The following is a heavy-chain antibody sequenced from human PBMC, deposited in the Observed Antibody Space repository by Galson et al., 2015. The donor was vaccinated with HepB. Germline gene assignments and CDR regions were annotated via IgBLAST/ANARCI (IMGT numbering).Heavy chain of an antibody. CDR2: IYPGDSDT. D-gene: IGHD2-15*01. CDR3: ASGPGGNRGYCSGGSCFRLGFPSSFDY. Sequence: QSGAEVKKPGESLKISCKGSGYSFTSYWIGWVRQMPGKGLEWMGIIYPGDSDTRYSPSFQGQVTISADKSISTAYLQWSSLKASDTAMYYCASGPGGNRGYCSGGSCFRLGFPSSFDYWGQGTLVTVSS. J-gene: IGHJ4*02. CDR1: GYSFTSYW. V-gene: IGHV5-51*01.